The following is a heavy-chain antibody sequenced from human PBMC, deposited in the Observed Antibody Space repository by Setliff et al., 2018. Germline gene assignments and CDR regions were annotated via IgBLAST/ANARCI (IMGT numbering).Heavy chain of an antibody. J-gene: IGHJ2*01. CDR3: ARDVEVGGWYFDL. D-gene: IGHD1-26*01. CDR2: INHSGTT. Sequence: SETLSLTCGVYGGPFNGYYWSWIRQPPGKGLEWIGEINHSGTTNYNPSLKSRVTISVDTSKNQFSLRLSSVTAADTAVYYCARDVEVGGWYFDLWGHGTLVTVSS. V-gene: IGHV4-34*01. CDR1: GGPFNGYY.